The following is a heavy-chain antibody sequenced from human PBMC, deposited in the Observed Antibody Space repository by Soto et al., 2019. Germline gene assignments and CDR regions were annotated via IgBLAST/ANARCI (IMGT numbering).Heavy chain of an antibody. CDR2: ISGGGDAP. CDR3: ARKVPGSTSRPDYWYFDL. CDR1: GFTFINYA. Sequence: EVQLLESGGGLVQPGGSLRLSCAGSGFTFINYAMNWVRQAPGKGLEWVSTISGGGDAPFFEDSVRGRFTISRDNSKNTVTLQMNNLGVDDTAVYFCARKVPGSTSRPDYWYFDLWGRGTLVTVSP. J-gene: IGHJ2*01. D-gene: IGHD3-10*01. V-gene: IGHV3-23*01.